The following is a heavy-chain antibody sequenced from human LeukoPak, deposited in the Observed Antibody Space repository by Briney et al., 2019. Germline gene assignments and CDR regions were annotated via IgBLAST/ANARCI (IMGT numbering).Heavy chain of an antibody. CDR1: GFTFSSYW. V-gene: IGHV3-7*01. Sequence: GGSLRLYCAASGFTFSSYWMSWVRQGPRKGLERVANVKQDGSAKYSVDSVKGRFTISSDNAKNSLYLQMNSVRGEETAVYYCARDLGAMVGGGWFDPWGQGTLVTVSS. CDR2: VKQDGSAK. D-gene: IGHD5-18*01. CDR3: ARDLGAMVGGGWFDP. J-gene: IGHJ5*02.